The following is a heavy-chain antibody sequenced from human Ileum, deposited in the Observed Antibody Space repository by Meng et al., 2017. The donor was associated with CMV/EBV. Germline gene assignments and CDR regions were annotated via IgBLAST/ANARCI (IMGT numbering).Heavy chain of an antibody. CDR2: INHSGIA. Sequence: YGGSFSDYYWSWIRQPPGKGLEWIGEINHSGIASVNPSLRNRVSISEDMSKNQFSLKLTSVTAADTAVYYCARLFGIVIGPAAIGPDPWGQGTLVTVSS. CDR1: GGSFSDYY. V-gene: IGHV4-34*01. J-gene: IGHJ5*02. D-gene: IGHD2-2*01. CDR3: ARLFGIVIGPAAIGPDP.